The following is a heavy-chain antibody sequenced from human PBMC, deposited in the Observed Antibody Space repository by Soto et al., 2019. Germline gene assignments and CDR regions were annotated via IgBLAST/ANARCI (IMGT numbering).Heavy chain of an antibody. V-gene: IGHV1-69*01. CDR1: GGTFSTYA. Sequence: QVQLEQSGGEVKQPGSSVRVSCKTSGGTFSTYAINWVRQAPGQGLEWMGAIIPLIGTADYSQKFQGRVTITADESTSTANMELSSLRFDDTAVYFCASPKGTYSSGYYYFDFWGQGTLVTVSS. D-gene: IGHD6-19*01. CDR3: ASPKGTYSSGYYYFDF. J-gene: IGHJ4*02. CDR2: IIPLIGTA.